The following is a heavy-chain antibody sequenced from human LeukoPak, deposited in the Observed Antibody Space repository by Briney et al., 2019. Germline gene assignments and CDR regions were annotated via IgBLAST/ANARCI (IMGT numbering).Heavy chain of an antibody. J-gene: IGHJ4*02. CDR2: ISSSSSYI. Sequence: GGSLRLSCAASGFTFSSYSMNWVRQAPGKGLEWVSSISSSSSYIYYADSVKGRFTISRDNAKNSLYLQMNSLRAEDTAVYYCARDLMGAFFDYWGQGTLVTVSS. D-gene: IGHD1-26*01. V-gene: IGHV3-21*01. CDR1: GFTFSSYS. CDR3: ARDLMGAFFDY.